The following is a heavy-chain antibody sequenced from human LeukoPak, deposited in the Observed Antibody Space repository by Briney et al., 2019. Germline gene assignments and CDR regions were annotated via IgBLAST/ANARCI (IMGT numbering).Heavy chain of an antibody. V-gene: IGHV3-15*01. CDR3: NTLYCSSTSCS. CDR1: GFTLTKAW. Sequence: GGSLRLSCAASGFTLTKAWMSWVRQAPGKGLEWIGRIKSKTEGETTDYAAPMKGRFTISRDDSKNTVYLQMNSLKTEDTGVYYCNTLYCSSTSCSWGQGTLVTVSS. CDR2: IKSKTEGETT. D-gene: IGHD2-2*01. J-gene: IGHJ5*02.